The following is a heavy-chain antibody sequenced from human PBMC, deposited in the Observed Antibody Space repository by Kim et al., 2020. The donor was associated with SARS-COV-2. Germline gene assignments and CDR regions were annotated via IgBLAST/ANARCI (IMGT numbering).Heavy chain of an antibody. D-gene: IGHD1-26*01. V-gene: IGHV3-11*03. Sequence: GGSLRLSCAASGFTFSDYYMSWIRQAPGKGLEWVSYISSSSSYTNYADSGKGRFTISRDNAKNSLYLQMNSMRAEDTAVYYCARHHSVELLEGVFDIWGQGTMVTVSS. CDR3: ARHHSVELLEGVFDI. CDR2: ISSSSSYT. J-gene: IGHJ3*02. CDR1: GFTFSDYY.